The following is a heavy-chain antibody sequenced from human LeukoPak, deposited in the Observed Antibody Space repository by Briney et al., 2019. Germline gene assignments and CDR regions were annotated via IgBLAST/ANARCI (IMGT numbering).Heavy chain of an antibody. D-gene: IGHD2-8*02. V-gene: IGHV1-3*01. J-gene: IGHJ4*02. CDR2: INAGNGNT. CDR1: GYSFTSYA. Sequence: GASVKVSCKTSGYSFTSYAMHWVRQAPGQGLEWMGWINAGNGNTKYSQKFQGRVTITRDTSASTAYMELSSLRSEDTAVYYCARGSTDYPRYFDHWGQGTLVTVSS. CDR3: ARGSTDYPRYFDH.